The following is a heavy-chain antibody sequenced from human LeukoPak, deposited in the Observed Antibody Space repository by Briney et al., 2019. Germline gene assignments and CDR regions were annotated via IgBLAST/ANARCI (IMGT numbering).Heavy chain of an antibody. J-gene: IGHJ3*02. CDR3: ARAKRNGFDI. Sequence: PGGSLRLSCTASGFTFGDYAMSWVRQAPGKGLERVSYIRSSSGTIYYADSVKGRFTISRDNAKNSLYLQMNSLRAEDTAVYYCARAKRNGFDIWGQGTMVTVSS. CDR1: GFTFGDYA. CDR2: IRSSSGTI. V-gene: IGHV3-48*01.